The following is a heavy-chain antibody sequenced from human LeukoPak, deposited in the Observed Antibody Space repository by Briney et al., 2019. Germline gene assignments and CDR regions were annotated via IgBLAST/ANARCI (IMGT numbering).Heavy chain of an antibody. V-gene: IGHV3-30-3*01. D-gene: IGHD2-2*01. Sequence: PGRSLRLSCAASGFTFSSYAMHWVRQAPGKGLEWVAVISYDGSNKYYADSVKGRFTISRDNSKNTLYLQMNSLRAEDTAVYYCAREVVVVPAAIYLFDYWGQGTLATVSS. CDR2: ISYDGSNK. J-gene: IGHJ4*02. CDR3: AREVVVVPAAIYLFDY. CDR1: GFTFSSYA.